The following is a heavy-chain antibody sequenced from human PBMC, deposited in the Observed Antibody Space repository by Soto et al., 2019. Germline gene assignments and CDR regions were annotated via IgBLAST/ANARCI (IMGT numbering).Heavy chain of an antibody. J-gene: IGHJ6*02. Sequence: SVKVSCKASGGTFSSYAISWVRQAPGQGLEWMGGIIPIFGTANYAQKFQGRVTITADESTSTAYMELSSLRSEDTAVYYCSFFYCGRDYCYGMYVWGQGTTVTVSS. V-gene: IGHV1-69*13. D-gene: IGHD3-10*01. CDR3: SFFYCGRDYCYGMYV. CDR1: GGTFSSYA. CDR2: IIPIFGTA.